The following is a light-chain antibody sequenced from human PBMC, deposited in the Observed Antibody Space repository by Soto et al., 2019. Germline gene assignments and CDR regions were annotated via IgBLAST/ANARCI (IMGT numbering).Light chain of an antibody. J-gene: IGKJ5*01. V-gene: IGKV1-12*01. CDR2: AAS. Sequence: DIPSTPSPSSVCASVGARVTITCRASQGISSWLAWYQQKPGKAPNLLIYAASNLQSGVPSRFSGSGSGTDFTLTISCLQSEDFATYYSQQYYSFPITFGQGTRWRL. CDR3: QQYYSFPIT. CDR1: QGISSW.